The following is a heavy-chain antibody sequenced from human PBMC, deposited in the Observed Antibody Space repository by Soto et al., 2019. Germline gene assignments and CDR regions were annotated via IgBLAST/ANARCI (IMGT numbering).Heavy chain of an antibody. CDR1: RLTSRDHV. CDR2: ISGGGGST. D-gene: IGHD3-22*01. Sequence: FLRLSYRVARLTSRDHVMRLVRKKQWKGLEWVSAISGGGGSTYYADSVKGRFTISRDNSKNTLYLQMNSLRAEDTAVYYCAKEQGYDSSAYSRRAFDPCGQANFVSVSS. CDR3: AKEQGYDSSAYSRRAFDP. V-gene: IGHV3-23*01. J-gene: IGHJ5*02.